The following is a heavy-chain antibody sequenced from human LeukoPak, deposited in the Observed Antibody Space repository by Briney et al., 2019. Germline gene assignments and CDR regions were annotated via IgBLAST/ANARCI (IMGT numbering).Heavy chain of an antibody. CDR3: AREGDGYKGVYAFDI. CDR2: MSYVGSNK. D-gene: IGHD5-24*01. V-gene: IGHV3-30*04. J-gene: IGHJ3*02. Sequence: GGSLRLSCAGSGFTFSSYEMNWVRQAPGKGLEWVAVMSYVGSNKYYADSVKGRFTISRDNSKNTLYLQMNTLRAEDAAVYYCAREGDGYKGVYAFDIWGQGTLVTVSS. CDR1: GFTFSSYE.